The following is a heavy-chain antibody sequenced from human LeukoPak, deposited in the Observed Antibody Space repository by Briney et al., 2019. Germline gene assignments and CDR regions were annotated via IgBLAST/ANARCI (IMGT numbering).Heavy chain of an antibody. Sequence: SETLSLTCAVSGDSISSGGYSWSWIRQPPGKGLEWIGYIYHSGSTYYHPSLKSRVTISVDRSKNQFSLKLSSVTAADRAVYYCARVKRRDYTNWFDPWGQGTLVTVSS. V-gene: IGHV4-30-2*01. CDR1: GDSISSGGYS. J-gene: IGHJ5*02. D-gene: IGHD4-11*01. CDR2: IYHSGST. CDR3: ARVKRRDYTNWFDP.